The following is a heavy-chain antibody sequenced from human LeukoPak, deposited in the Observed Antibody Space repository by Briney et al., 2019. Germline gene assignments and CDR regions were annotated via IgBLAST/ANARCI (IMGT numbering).Heavy chain of an antibody. CDR1: GFTFNNFG. J-gene: IGHJ4*02. Sequence: PGGSLRLSXAASGFTFNNFGMHWVRQTPGKGLEWVAFMGYEGIHKYYADSVKGRFTISKDNSKATLYLQMNSLRPEDTAVYYCARDLHGGYSSDYWGQGTLVTVSS. D-gene: IGHD4-23*01. V-gene: IGHV3-30*02. CDR3: ARDLHGGYSSDY. CDR2: MGYEGIHK.